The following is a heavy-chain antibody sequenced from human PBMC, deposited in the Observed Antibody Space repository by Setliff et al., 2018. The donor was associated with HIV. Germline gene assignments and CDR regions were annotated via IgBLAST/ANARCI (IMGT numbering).Heavy chain of an antibody. Sequence: GGSLRLSCAASGFTFTSYWMIWVRQAPGKGLEWVANINQDGSEKNYVDSVKGRFTISRDNAKNSLYLQMNSLRAEDTAVYYCARAGLRWYPFDYWGQGTLVTVSS. J-gene: IGHJ4*02. CDR2: INQDGSEK. V-gene: IGHV3-7*01. CDR1: GFTFTSYW. D-gene: IGHD4-17*01. CDR3: ARAGLRWYPFDY.